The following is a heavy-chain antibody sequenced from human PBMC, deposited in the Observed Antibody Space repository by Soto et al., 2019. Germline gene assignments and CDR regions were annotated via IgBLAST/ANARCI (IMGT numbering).Heavy chain of an antibody. CDR3: ARDQDHSSSSGGFDP. D-gene: IGHD6-6*01. Sequence: QVQLVQSGAEVKKPGASVKVSCKASGYTFTSYAMHWVRQAPGQRLEWMGWINAGNGNTKYSQKFQGRVTITRDTSASTAYMELSSLRSEHTAVYDCARDQDHSSSSGGFDPWGQGTLVTVSS. CDR1: GYTFTSYA. V-gene: IGHV1-3*01. J-gene: IGHJ5*02. CDR2: INAGNGNT.